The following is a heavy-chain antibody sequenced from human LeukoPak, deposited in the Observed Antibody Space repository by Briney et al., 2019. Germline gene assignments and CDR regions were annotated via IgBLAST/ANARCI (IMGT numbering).Heavy chain of an antibody. CDR1: GFTFSTFP. V-gene: IGHV3-21*01. D-gene: IGHD4-17*01. CDR3: ARGYGDYGKYYFDS. CDR2: MSSGSDYI. J-gene: IGHJ4*02. Sequence: GGSLRLSCAASGFTFSTFPMNWVRQAPGKGLEWVSSMSSGSDYIYYADSVKGRFTISRANAKNSLYLQMNSLRAEDTAVYYCARGYGDYGKYYFDSWGQGTLVTASS.